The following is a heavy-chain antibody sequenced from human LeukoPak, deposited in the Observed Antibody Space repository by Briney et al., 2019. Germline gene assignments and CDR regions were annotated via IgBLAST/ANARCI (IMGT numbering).Heavy chain of an antibody. CDR1: GFTFSNFW. J-gene: IGHJ4*02. CDR3: ARLVDSGWQPSLYYFDY. V-gene: IGHV3-21*01. CDR2: IGTSSSYI. D-gene: IGHD4-23*01. Sequence: PGGSLRLSCAASGFTFSNFWMNWVRQAPGKGLEWVSSIGTSSSYIYYADSLKGRFTISRDNAKNSLYLQMSSLRAEDTAVYYCARLVDSGWQPSLYYFDYWGQGILVTVSP.